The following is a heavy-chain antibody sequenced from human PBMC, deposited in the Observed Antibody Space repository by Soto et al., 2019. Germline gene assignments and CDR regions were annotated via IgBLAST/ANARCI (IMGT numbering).Heavy chain of an antibody. CDR1: GYTFTSYD. V-gene: IGHV1-8*01. J-gene: IGHJ4*02. CDR2: MSPNSGNT. Sequence: QGQLVQSGAEVKKPGASVKVSCKASGYTFTSYDINWVRQATGQGLEWVGWMSPNSGNTGYAQKFHSRVTMTRTTFTRKVYMQLSSVTSVDTGAYYCAGGPATWGFDYWGQGTLVTVSS. D-gene: IGHD7-27*01. CDR3: AGGPATWGFDY.